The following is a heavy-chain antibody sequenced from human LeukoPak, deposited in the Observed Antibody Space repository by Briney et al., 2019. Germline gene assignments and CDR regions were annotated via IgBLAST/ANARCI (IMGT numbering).Heavy chain of an antibody. CDR2: IYYSGST. Sequence: SETLSLTRTVSGGSISSSSYYWGWIRQPPGKGLEWIGSIYYSGSTYYNPSLKSRVTISVDTSKNQFSLKLSSVTAADTAVYYCASTEITNYDILTGYPRAGAFDIWGQGTMVTVSS. V-gene: IGHV4-39*01. CDR1: GGSISSSSYY. CDR3: ASTEITNYDILTGYPRAGAFDI. J-gene: IGHJ3*02. D-gene: IGHD3-9*01.